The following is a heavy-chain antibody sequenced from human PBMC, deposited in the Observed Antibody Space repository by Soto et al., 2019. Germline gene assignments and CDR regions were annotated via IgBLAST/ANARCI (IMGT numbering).Heavy chain of an antibody. J-gene: IGHJ4*02. Sequence: ASVKVSCKASGYTFTSYAMHWVRQAPGQRLEWMGWISAYNGNTNYAQKLQGRVTMTTDTSTSTAYMELRSLRSDDTAVYYCAIATRTLQALSFDYWGQGTLVTSPQ. CDR2: ISAYNGNT. CDR3: AIATRTLQALSFDY. V-gene: IGHV1-18*01. CDR1: GYTFTSYA.